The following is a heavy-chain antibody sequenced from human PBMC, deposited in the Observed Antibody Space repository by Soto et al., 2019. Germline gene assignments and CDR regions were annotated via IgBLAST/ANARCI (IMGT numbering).Heavy chain of an antibody. Sequence: SETLSLTCAVYGGSFSGYYWSWIRQPPGKGLEWIGEINHSGSTNYNPSLKSRVTISVDTSKNQFSLKLSSVTAADTAVYYCARGKLSDYVWGSYRYHFDYWGQGTVVTVSS. CDR3: ARGKLSDYVWGSYRYHFDY. CDR2: INHSGST. J-gene: IGHJ4*02. D-gene: IGHD3-16*02. V-gene: IGHV4-34*01. CDR1: GGSFSGYY.